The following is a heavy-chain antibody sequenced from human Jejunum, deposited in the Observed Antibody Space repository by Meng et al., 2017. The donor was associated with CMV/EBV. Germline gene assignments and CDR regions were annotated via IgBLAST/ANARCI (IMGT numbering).Heavy chain of an antibody. CDR1: YY. CDR2: IYYSGTT. Sequence: YYMKWDRQAPGKGLECIGNIYYSGTTYYNPSLKSRVTMTVDTSKNQFSLKLTSMTAADTAVYYCARDGAGDHPPDYWGQGTLVTVSS. J-gene: IGHJ4*02. V-gene: IGHV4-39*07. CDR3: ARDGAGDHPPDY. D-gene: IGHD2-21*02.